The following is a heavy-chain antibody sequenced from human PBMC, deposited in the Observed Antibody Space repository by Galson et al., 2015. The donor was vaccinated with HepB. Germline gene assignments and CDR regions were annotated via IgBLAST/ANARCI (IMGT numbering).Heavy chain of an antibody. CDR3: AHSIEWVRGVIVLAFDY. CDR2: IYWDDDK. CDR1: GFSLSTSGVG. Sequence: PALVKPTQTLTLTCTFSGFSLSTSGVGVGWIRQPPGKALEWLALIYWDDDKRYSPSLKSRLTITKDTSKNQVVLTMTNMDPVDTATYYCAHSIEWVRGVIVLAFDYWGQGTLVTVSS. J-gene: IGHJ4*02. V-gene: IGHV2-5*02. D-gene: IGHD3-10*01.